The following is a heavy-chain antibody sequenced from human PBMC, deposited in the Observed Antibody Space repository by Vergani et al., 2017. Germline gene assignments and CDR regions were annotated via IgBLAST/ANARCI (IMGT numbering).Heavy chain of an antibody. J-gene: IGHJ4*02. CDR1: GFTFSSYA. D-gene: IGHD1-7*01. V-gene: IGHV3-23*01. Sequence: EVQLLESGGGLVQPGGSLRLSCAASGFTFSSYAMSWVRQAPGKGLEWVSAISGSGGSTYYADSVKGRFTISRDTSKNTLYLQMNSLRAEDTAVYYCAKASNWSYGDIRNYDDYWGQGTLVTVSS. CDR2: ISGSGGST. CDR3: AKASNWSYGDIRNYDDY.